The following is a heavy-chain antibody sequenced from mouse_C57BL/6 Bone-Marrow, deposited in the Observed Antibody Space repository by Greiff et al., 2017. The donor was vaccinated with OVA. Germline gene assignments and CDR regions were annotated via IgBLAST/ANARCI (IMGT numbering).Heavy chain of an antibody. J-gene: IGHJ4*01. CDR1: GYTFTSYW. V-gene: IGHV1-72*01. CDR2: IDPNSGGT. D-gene: IGHD2-4*01. CDR3: VLIYYDSLGDY. Sequence: VQLQQPGAELVKSGASVKLSCKASGYTFTSYWMHWVKQRPGRGLEWIGRIDPNSGGTKYNEKFKSKATLTVDKPSSTAYMQLSSLTSEDSAVYYCVLIYYDSLGDYWGQGTSVTVSS.